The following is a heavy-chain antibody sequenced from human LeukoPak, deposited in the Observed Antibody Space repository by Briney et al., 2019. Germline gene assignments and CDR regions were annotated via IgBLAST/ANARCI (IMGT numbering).Heavy chain of an antibody. D-gene: IGHD2-2*01. CDR3: ATGRSMPT. CDR2: INEDGSQK. Sequence: GGSLRLSCAASGFTFSSYAMSWVRQAPGKGLEWVASINEDGSQKQYVDSVKGRFTISRDNAKNTLYLQVNSLRAEDTAVYYCATGRSMPTWGQGTLVTVSS. J-gene: IGHJ5*02. CDR1: GFTFSSYA. V-gene: IGHV3-7*01.